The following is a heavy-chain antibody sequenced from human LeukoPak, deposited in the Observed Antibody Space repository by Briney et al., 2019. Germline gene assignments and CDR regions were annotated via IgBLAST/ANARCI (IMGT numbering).Heavy chain of an antibody. V-gene: IGHV3-23*01. J-gene: IGHJ3*02. CDR3: AKDAPGYSSLSTDTFDI. Sequence: GSLRLSCAASGFTFGSYAMSWVRRAPGKGLEWVSGISGSGGSTDYADSVKGRFTISRDNSKKTLYLQMNSLRAEDTAVYYCAKDAPGYSSLSTDTFDIWGHGTMVTVSS. D-gene: IGHD5-18*01. CDR1: GFTFGSYA. CDR2: ISGSGGST.